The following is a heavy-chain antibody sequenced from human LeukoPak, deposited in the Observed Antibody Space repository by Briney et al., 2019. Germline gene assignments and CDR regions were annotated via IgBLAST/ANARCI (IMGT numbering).Heavy chain of an antibody. Sequence: PGGSLRLSCAASGFTFSSYGMHWVRQSPGKGLEWVAFIRYDGSNKYYADSVKGRFTIYRDNSKNTLYLQMNSLRAEDTAVYYFATRVGYYFDYWGQGTLVTVSS. J-gene: IGHJ4*02. CDR2: IRYDGSNK. D-gene: IGHD2-2*01. V-gene: IGHV3-30*02. CDR1: GFTFSSYG. CDR3: ATRVGYYFDY.